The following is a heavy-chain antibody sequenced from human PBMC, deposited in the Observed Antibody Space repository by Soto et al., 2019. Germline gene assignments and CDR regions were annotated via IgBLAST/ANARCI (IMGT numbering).Heavy chain of an antibody. Sequence: QVQLVQSGAEVKKPGSSVKVSCKASADTFNSYSLSWLRQAPGQRLEWMGGITPVFGTADYAQSFEDRLTITADDYTSTVYMELSSLRSDDTAVYYCARNLEGTTVTKWFDPWGQGALVNISS. V-gene: IGHV1-69*01. D-gene: IGHD4-17*01. CDR2: ITPVFGTA. CDR1: ADTFNSYS. J-gene: IGHJ5*02. CDR3: ARNLEGTTVTKWFDP.